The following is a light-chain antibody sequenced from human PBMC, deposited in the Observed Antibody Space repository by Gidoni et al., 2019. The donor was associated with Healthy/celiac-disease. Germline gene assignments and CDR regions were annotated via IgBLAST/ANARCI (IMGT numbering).Light chain of an antibody. CDR1: QSISSY. CDR2: AAS. Sequence: DIQMTQSPSSLSASVGDRVTITFRASQSISSYLNWYQQKPGKAPKLLIYAASSLQSGVPSRFSSSGSGTDFTLTISSLQPEDFATYYCQQSYSTRLTFGGGTKVEIK. CDR3: QQSYSTRLT. J-gene: IGKJ4*01. V-gene: IGKV1-39*01.